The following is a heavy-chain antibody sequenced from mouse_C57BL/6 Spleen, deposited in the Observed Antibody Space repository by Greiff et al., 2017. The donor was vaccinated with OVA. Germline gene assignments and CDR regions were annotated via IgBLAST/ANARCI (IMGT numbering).Heavy chain of an antibody. D-gene: IGHD3-1*01. CDR1: GYTFTSYW. CDR3: ARSGTGGYFDY. CDR2: IDPSDSYT. Sequence: VQLQQSGAELVMPGASVKLSFQASGYTFTSYWMHWVKQRPGQGLEWIGEIDPSDSYTNYNQKFKGKSTLTVDKSSSTAYMQLSSLTSEDSAVYYCARSGTGGYFDYWGQGTTLTVSS. V-gene: IGHV1-69*01. J-gene: IGHJ2*01.